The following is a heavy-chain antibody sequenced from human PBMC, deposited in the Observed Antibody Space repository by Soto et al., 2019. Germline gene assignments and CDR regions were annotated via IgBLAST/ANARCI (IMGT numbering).Heavy chain of an antibody. CDR3: AKVLIPWNHGSYYYYYGMDV. D-gene: IGHD1-1*01. CDR1: GFTFSSYA. CDR2: ISGSGGST. J-gene: IGHJ6*02. V-gene: IGHV3-23*01. Sequence: GGSLRLSCAASGFTFSSYAMSWVRQAPGKGLEWVSAISGSGGSTYYADSVKGRFTISRDNSKNTLYLQMNSLRAEDTAVYYCAKVLIPWNHGSYYYYYGMDVWGQGTTVTVSS.